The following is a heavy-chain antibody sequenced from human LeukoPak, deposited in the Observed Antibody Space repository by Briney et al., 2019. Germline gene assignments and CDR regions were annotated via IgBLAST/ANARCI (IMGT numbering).Heavy chain of an antibody. Sequence: SESLSLTCAVSGDSISSINWWCWVRQPPGKGRWGGGEIYHIGGTIYNPSLKRRVTISVDKSQNQFSLQLSSATAAARAVYYCARGRDTLYYFEYWGLGTLVLVSS. CDR1: GDSISSINW. J-gene: IGHJ4*02. CDR3: ARGRDTLYYFEY. V-gene: IGHV4-4*02. D-gene: IGHD2-15*01. CDR2: IYHIGGT.